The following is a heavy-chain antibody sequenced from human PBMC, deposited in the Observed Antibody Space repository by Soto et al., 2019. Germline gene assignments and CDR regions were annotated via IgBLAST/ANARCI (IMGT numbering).Heavy chain of an antibody. CDR2: ISGYNGNT. Sequence: QVQLVQSGAEVKKPGASVKVSCKASGYTFTNYGFSWLRQAPGQGLEWMGWISGYNGNTNYAERLQGRVTMTTDTSTSTAYMKLKSLRYDDTAVYYCAREEQLGYWGQVTPVTVSS. CDR1: GYTFTNYG. V-gene: IGHV1-18*01. J-gene: IGHJ4*02. D-gene: IGHD6-6*01. CDR3: AREEQLGY.